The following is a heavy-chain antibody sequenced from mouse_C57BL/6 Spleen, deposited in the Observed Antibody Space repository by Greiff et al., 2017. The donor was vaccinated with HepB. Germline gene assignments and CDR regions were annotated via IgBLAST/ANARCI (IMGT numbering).Heavy chain of an antibody. CDR1: GYTFTGYW. D-gene: IGHD1-1*01. CDR2: ILPGSGST. Sequence: VQLQQSGAELMKPGASVKLSCKATGYTFTGYWIEWVKQRPGHGLEWIGEILPGSGSTNYNEKFKGKATFTADTSSNTAYMQLSSLTTEDSASYYCARDHTYYYGSSYGFAYWGQGTLVTVSA. V-gene: IGHV1-9*01. J-gene: IGHJ3*01. CDR3: ARDHTYYYGSSYGFAY.